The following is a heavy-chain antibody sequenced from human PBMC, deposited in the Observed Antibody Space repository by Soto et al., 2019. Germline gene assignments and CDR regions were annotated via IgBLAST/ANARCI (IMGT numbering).Heavy chain of an antibody. J-gene: IGHJ4*02. V-gene: IGHV1-8*01. D-gene: IGHD3-10*01. Sequence: ASVKVSCKASGYTFTSYDINWVRQATGQGLEGMGWMNPISGNTGYAQKFQGRVTMTRNTSISTAYMELSSLRSEDTAVYYWARRGMVRGVHNFDYCDQGTLDTVSS. CDR1: GYTFTSYD. CDR2: MNPISGNT. CDR3: ARRGMVRGVHNFDY.